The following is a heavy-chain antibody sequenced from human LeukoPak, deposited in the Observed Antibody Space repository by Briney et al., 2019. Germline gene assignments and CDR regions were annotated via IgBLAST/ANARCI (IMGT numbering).Heavy chain of an antibody. CDR2: IYYSGST. CDR1: GGCISSGDYY. Sequence: SETLSLTCTVFGGCISSGDYYWSWIRQPPGKGLEWIGYIYYSGSTYYNPSLKSRVTISVDTSKNQFSLKLSSVTAADTAVYYCARGGADSFDYWGQGTLVTVSS. D-gene: IGHD1-26*01. CDR3: ARGGADSFDY. J-gene: IGHJ4*02. V-gene: IGHV4-30-4*01.